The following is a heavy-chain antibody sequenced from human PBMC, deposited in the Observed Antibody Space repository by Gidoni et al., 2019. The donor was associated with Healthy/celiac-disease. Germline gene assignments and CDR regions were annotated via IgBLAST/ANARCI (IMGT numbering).Heavy chain of an antibody. CDR2: IYYSGST. D-gene: IGHD6-13*01. CDR3: ARLVPDSSSWFFFDY. Sequence: QLQLQESGPGLVKPSQTLSLTCPVSGRSISRSSYYWGWIRQPPGKGLEWIGSIYYSGSTYYNPSLKSRVTISVDTSKNQFSLKLSSVTAADTAVYYCARLVPDSSSWFFFDYWGQGTLVTVSS. CDR1: GRSISRSSYY. V-gene: IGHV4-39*01. J-gene: IGHJ4*02.